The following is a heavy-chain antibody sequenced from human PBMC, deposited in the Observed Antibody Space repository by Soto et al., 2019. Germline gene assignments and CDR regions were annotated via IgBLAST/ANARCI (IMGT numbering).Heavy chain of an antibody. Sequence: VASVKVSCKASGYTFTSYGISWVRQAPGQGLEWMGWISAYNGNTNYAQKLQGRVTMTTDTSTSTAYMELRSLRSDDTAVYYCASTPYSGSPFDYWGQGTLVTVSS. CDR2: ISAYNGNT. CDR3: ASTPYSGSPFDY. CDR1: GYTFTSYG. D-gene: IGHD1-26*01. V-gene: IGHV1-18*01. J-gene: IGHJ4*02.